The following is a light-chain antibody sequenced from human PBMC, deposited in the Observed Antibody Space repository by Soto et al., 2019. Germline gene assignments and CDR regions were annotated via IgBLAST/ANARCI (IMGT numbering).Light chain of an antibody. Sequence: PGEIATLSCRASPSVTNYLAWYQQKPGQAPRLLVYGAFNRATGIPARFSGSGSGTDFTLTISSLEPEDFAVYYCQQRNIWPPVTFGQGTRLEIK. CDR2: GAF. V-gene: IGKV3-11*01. J-gene: IGKJ5*01. CDR3: QQRNIWPPVT. CDR1: PSVTNY.